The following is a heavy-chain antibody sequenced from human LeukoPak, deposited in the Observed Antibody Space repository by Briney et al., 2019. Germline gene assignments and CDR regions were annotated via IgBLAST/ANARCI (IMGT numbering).Heavy chain of an antibody. CDR3: ARGRSGSYFDS. J-gene: IGHJ4*02. Sequence: GSLRLSCAASGFTLSSYDMHWVRQATGKGLEWVSAISTTGDTYYPGSVKGRFTISRENAKSSLYLQMNSLRAGDTAVYYCARGRSGSYFDSWDQGTLVAVSS. CDR1: GFTLSSYD. CDR2: ISTTGDT. V-gene: IGHV3-13*04. D-gene: IGHD1-26*01.